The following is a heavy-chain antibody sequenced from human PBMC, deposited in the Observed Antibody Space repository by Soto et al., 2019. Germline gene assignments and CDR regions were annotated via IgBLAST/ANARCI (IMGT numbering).Heavy chain of an antibody. CDR3: AKDPYRGSRAYYFDY. CDR2: ISYDTSNK. V-gene: IGHV3-30*18. J-gene: IGHJ4*02. CDR1: GFTFSSYG. D-gene: IGHD3-16*01. Sequence: SGFTFSSYGMHWVRQAPGKGLEWVAGISYDTSNKYYAESVTGRFTISRDNSKNTLYLQMDSLSADDTAVYYCAKDPYRGSRAYYFDYWGQGTLVTVSS.